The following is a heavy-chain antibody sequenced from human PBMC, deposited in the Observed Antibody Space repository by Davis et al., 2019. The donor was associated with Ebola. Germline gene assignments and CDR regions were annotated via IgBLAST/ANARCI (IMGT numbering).Heavy chain of an antibody. J-gene: IGHJ3*02. CDR2: IYYSGST. CDR3: ARDTYYYDSSGYYVVHAFDI. Sequence: MPSETLSLTCTVSGGSISSYYWSWIRQPPGKGLEWIGYIYYSGSTNYNPSLKSRVTISVDTSKNQFSLKLSSVTAADTAVYYRARDTYYYDSSGYYVVHAFDIWGQGTMVTVSS. D-gene: IGHD3-22*01. V-gene: IGHV4-59*01. CDR1: GGSISSYY.